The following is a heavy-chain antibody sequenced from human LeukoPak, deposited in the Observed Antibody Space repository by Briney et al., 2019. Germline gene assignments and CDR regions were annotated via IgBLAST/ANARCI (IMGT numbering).Heavy chain of an antibody. J-gene: IGHJ4*02. D-gene: IGHD1-26*01. CDR1: GGSFSSGSYY. V-gene: IGHV4-61*01. CDR2: IYYSATT. Sequence: PSETLSLTCTVSGGSFSSGSYYWGWLRQPPGKGVEWIVYIYYSATTNYIPSLKRPVPISVDTSNNQFSLKLSSLTAADTAVYYCARGDGMGDRVDFDYWGQGTLVTVSS. CDR3: ARGDGMGDRVDFDY.